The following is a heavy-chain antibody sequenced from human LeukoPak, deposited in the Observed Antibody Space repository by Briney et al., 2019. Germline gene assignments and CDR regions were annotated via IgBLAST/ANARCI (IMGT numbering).Heavy chain of an antibody. D-gene: IGHD1-26*01. Sequence: GGSLRLSCAASGFTFSSYSMNWVRQAPGKGLEWVSSITSSSSYIYYADSVKGRFTISRDNAKNSLYLQMNSLRAEDTAVYYCARDLGLMRELPLYYFDYWGQGTLVTVSS. CDR3: ARDLGLMRELPLYYFDY. J-gene: IGHJ4*02. CDR2: ITSSSSYI. V-gene: IGHV3-21*01. CDR1: GFTFSSYS.